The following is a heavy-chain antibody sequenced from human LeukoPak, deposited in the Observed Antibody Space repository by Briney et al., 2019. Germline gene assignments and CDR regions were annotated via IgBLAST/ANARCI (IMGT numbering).Heavy chain of an antibody. CDR2: IYSDNT. V-gene: IGHV3-53*01. CDR3: ARRAGAYSHPYDY. Sequence: GGSLRLSCTVSGFTVSTNSMSWVRQAPGKGLEWVSFIYSDNTHYSDSVKGRSTISRDNSKNTLYLQMNSLRAEDTAVYYCARRAGAYSHPYDYWGQGTLVTVSS. D-gene: IGHD4/OR15-4a*01. CDR1: GFTVSTNS. J-gene: IGHJ4*02.